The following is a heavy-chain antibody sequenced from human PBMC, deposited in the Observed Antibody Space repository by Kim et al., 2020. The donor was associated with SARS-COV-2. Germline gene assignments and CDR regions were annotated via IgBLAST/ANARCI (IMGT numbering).Heavy chain of an antibody. V-gene: IGHV5-10-1*01. D-gene: IGHD2-21*02. CDR2: IDPSDSYT. J-gene: IGHJ4*02. CDR1: GYSFTSNW. CDR3: ARRHADRDQNFDY. Sequence: GESLKISCKGSGYSFTSNWISWVRQMPGKGLEWMGKIDPSDSYTNYSQSFQGHVTISADKSISTVYLQWSSLKASDTAMYYCARRHADRDQNFDYWGQGPLVTVSS.